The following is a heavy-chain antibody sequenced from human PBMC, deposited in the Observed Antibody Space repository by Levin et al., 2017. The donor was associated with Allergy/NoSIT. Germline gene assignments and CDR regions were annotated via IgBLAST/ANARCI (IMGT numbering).Heavy chain of an antibody. CDR2: IYSGGST. D-gene: IGHD3-16*01. CDR1: GFTVSSNY. CDR3: ARGVYYDYVWGSYPNDAFDI. V-gene: IGHV3-66*01. J-gene: IGHJ3*02. Sequence: GGSLRLSCAASGFTVSSNYMSWVRQAPGKGLEWVSVIYSGGSTYYADSVKGRFTISRDNSKNTLYLQMNSLRAEDTAVYYCARGVYYDYVWGSYPNDAFDIWGQGTMVTVSS.